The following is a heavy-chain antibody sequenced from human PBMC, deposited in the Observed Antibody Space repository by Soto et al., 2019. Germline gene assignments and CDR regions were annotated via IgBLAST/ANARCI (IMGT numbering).Heavy chain of an antibody. J-gene: IGHJ5*02. CDR1: VESTATGAFY. V-gene: IGHV4-31*03. CDR3: AREGAYRTWFEP. Sequence: PSEALSVTCTFSVESTATGAFYWSWIRLQSGKGPEWIGSIFYAGDTYYNPSLKSRVEISLDGSQNQFSLNLRSVTAADTAVYYCAREGAYRTWFEPWGPGTMVTVSS. CDR2: IFYAGDT. D-gene: IGHD1-26*01.